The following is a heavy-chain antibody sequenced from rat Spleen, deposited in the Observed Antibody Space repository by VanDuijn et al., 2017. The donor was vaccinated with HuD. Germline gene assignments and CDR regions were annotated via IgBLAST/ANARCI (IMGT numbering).Heavy chain of an antibody. CDR3: ARAYYNSGDYVMDA. J-gene: IGHJ4*01. D-gene: IGHD1-1*01. Sequence: EVQLQESGPGLVKPSQSLSLTCSVSGYSITSNYWGWIRNFPGNKMEWMGYINYSGSTSYNPSLKSRISITRDASKNQFFLQFNSVTTEDTATYYCARAYYNSGDYVMDAWGQGASVTVSS. CDR2: INYSGST. CDR1: GYSITSNY. V-gene: IGHV3-1*01.